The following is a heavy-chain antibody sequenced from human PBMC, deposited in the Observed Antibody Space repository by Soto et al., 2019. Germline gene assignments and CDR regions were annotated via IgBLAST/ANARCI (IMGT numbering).Heavy chain of an antibody. CDR1: GFSLSTSGVG. CDR3: AYLPCSGGSCDWFSFSGMDV. CDR2: IYWYDDK. V-gene: IGHV2-5*01. Sequence: QITLKESGPTLVKPTQTLTLTCTFSGFSLSTSGVGVAWIRQPPGKALEWLALIYWYDDKRYRPSLESRLTITNDTSKIHVVLTMTNMDSVDTATYYCAYLPCSGGSCDWFSFSGMDVWGQGTTVTVSS. J-gene: IGHJ6*02. D-gene: IGHD2-15*01.